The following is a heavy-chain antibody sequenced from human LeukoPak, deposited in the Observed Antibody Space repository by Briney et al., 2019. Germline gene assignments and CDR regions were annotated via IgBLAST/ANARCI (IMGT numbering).Heavy chain of an antibody. V-gene: IGHV4-59*01. J-gene: IGHJ4*02. CDR3: ARGRDHLDY. D-gene: IGHD1-14*01. CDR1: GGSISGYF. CDR2: IYYSGST. Sequence: SETLSLTCTVSGGSISGYFWSWIRQPPGKGLESIGYIYYSGSTNYNPSLRSRVTISADTSKNQFPLKLSSVTAADTAVYYCARGRDHLDYWGQGTLVTVSS.